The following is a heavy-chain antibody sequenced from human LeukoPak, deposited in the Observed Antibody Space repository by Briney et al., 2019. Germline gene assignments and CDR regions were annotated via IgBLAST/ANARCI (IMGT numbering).Heavy chain of an antibody. V-gene: IGHV3-30*02. CDR1: GFTFSSYA. D-gene: IGHD6-13*01. J-gene: IGHJ1*01. Sequence: TGGSLRLSCAASGFTFSSYAMHWVRQAPGKGLEWVAFIRFDGSNKYYADSVKGRFTISRDNSKNTLYLQMNSLRAEDTSVHYCAKDLMDGDSSWHFQYWGQGTLVTVSS. CDR3: AKDLMDGDSSWHFQY. CDR2: IRFDGSNK.